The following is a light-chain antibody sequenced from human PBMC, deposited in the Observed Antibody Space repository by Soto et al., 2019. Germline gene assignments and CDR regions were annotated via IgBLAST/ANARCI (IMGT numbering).Light chain of an antibody. CDR1: QGISNY. Sequence: DIQMTQSPSSLSASVGDRVTITCRASQGISNYVAWYQQKPGKPPKLLIYAASTLQSGVPSRLSGSVSGTDFTLTINSLHPEDVATYSCQKYSSVPVFGPGTKVDIK. J-gene: IGKJ3*01. CDR2: AAS. V-gene: IGKV1-27*01. CDR3: QKYSSVPV.